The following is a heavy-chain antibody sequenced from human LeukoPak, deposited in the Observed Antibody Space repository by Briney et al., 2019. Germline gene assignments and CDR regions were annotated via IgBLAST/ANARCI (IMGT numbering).Heavy chain of an antibody. Sequence: GGSLRLSCAASGFTFTDYYMSWIRQAPGKGLEWLSYISRTGSTISYADSVKGRFTISRDNAKNSLYLQMNSLRAEDTALYYCAKDTDVAGPWYFDYWGQGTLVTVSS. CDR3: AKDTDVAGPWYFDY. CDR1: GFTFTDYY. CDR2: ISRTGSTI. D-gene: IGHD6-19*01. V-gene: IGHV3-11*01. J-gene: IGHJ4*02.